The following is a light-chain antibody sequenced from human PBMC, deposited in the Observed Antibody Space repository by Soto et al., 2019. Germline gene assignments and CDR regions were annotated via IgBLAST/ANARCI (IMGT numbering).Light chain of an antibody. Sequence: EIVLTQSSGTLSLSPGERATLSCRASQSFSNNYLAWYQQKPGQAPRLLIYGASNRATGIPDRFSGSGSGTDFTLTISRLEPEDFAVYYCQQYGSSGTFGQGTKVDI. CDR3: QQYGSSGT. CDR1: QSFSNNY. V-gene: IGKV3-20*01. J-gene: IGKJ1*01. CDR2: GAS.